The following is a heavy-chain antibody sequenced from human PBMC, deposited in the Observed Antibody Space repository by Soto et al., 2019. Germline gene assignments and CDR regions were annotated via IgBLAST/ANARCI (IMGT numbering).Heavy chain of an antibody. CDR2: IKQDGSEK. CDR1: GFTFSSYW. V-gene: IGHV3-7*01. D-gene: IGHD4-17*01. J-gene: IGHJ4*02. CDR3: ARDRRNNDYGEETDY. Sequence: PGGSLRLSCAASGFTFSSYWMSWVRQAPGKGLEWVANIKQDGSEKYYVDSVKGRFTISRDNAKNSLYLQMNSLRAEDTAVYYCARDRRNNDYGEETDYWGQGTLVTVSS.